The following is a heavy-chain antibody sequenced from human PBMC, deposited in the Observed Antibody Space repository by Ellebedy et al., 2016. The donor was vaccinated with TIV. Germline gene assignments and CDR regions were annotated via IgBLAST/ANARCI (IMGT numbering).Heavy chain of an antibody. CDR3: VRGAGSYHFDY. V-gene: IGHV3-23*01. CDR1: GSTFTNYA. Sequence: GESLKISCAASGSTFTNYAMSWVRQAPGKGLEWVSAISTSGGSTYYADSVKVRFTVSRDNPKNTLYLQMNSLRAEDTAVYYCVRGAGSYHFDYWGQGTLVTV. J-gene: IGHJ4*02. D-gene: IGHD1-26*01. CDR2: ISTSGGST.